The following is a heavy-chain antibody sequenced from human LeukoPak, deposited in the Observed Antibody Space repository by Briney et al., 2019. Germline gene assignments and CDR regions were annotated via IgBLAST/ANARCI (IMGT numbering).Heavy chain of an antibody. J-gene: IGHJ4*02. CDR1: GYSISSTNW. V-gene: IGHV4-28*06. CDR3: ARIFLGYSSGWYFAY. CDR2: IYYSGNS. Sequence: SETLSLTCAVSGYSISSTNWWGWIRQPPGKGLEWIGYIYYSGNSNYNPSLKSRVTMSVDTSKNQFSLNLSSVTALDTAVYYCARIFLGYSSGWYFAYWGQGILVTVSS. D-gene: IGHD6-19*01.